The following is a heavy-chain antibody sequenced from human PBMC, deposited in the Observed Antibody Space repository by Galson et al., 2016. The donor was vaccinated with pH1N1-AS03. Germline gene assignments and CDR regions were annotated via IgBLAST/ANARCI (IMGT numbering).Heavy chain of an antibody. D-gene: IGHD3-3*01. J-gene: IGHJ4*02. V-gene: IGHV4-34*01. CDR3: ARGPVWRGFYRGAGSLAPLDD. Sequence: LSLTCAVYGGSFSDYYWTWIRQSPEKGLEWIGEINHVGSTNYNPSLKSRVTVSADTSKNQFSLKLSSVTAADTAVYYCARGPVWRGFYRGAGSLAPLDDWGPGPLVTVST. CDR2: INHVGST. CDR1: GGSFSDYY.